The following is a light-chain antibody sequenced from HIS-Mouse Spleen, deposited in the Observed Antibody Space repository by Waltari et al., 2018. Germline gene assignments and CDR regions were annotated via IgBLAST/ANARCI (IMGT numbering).Light chain of an antibody. CDR2: DAS. Sequence: DIQMNQSPSSLSASVGDRVTITCQASQDISNYLNWYQQKPGKAPKLLIYDASNLETGVPSRFSGSGSGTDFTFTISSLQPEDIATYYCQQYDNLPTFGGGTKVEIK. CDR1: QDISNY. V-gene: IGKV1-33*01. CDR3: QQYDNLPT. J-gene: IGKJ4*01.